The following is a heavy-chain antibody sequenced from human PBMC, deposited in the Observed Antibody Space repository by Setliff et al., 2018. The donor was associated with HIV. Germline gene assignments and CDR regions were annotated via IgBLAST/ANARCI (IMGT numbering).Heavy chain of an antibody. V-gene: IGHV1-3*01. Sequence: ASVKVSCKASGYTFTTYVMHWVRQAPGQRLEWMGWINAGNGNTKYSQKFQGRVTITRDTSASTAYMELSGLRSEDTAVYYCARDQWSYSNSGALQHWGQGTLVTVSS. CDR1: GYTFTTYV. J-gene: IGHJ1*01. CDR2: INAGNGNT. D-gene: IGHD1-26*01. CDR3: ARDQWSYSNSGALQH.